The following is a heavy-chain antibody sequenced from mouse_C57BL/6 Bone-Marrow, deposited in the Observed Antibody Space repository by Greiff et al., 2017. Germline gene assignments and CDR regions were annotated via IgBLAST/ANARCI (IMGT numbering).Heavy chain of an antibody. CDR2: ISSGSSTI. V-gene: IGHV5-17*01. CDR3: ARPHYGSSYYFDY. Sequence: EVKLMESGGGLVKPGGSLKLSCAASGFTFSDYGMHWVRQAPEKGLEWVAYISSGSSTIYYAATVKGRFTISRDNAKNTLFLQMTSLRSEDTAMYYCARPHYGSSYYFDYWGQGTTLTVSS. J-gene: IGHJ2*01. CDR1: GFTFSDYG. D-gene: IGHD1-1*01.